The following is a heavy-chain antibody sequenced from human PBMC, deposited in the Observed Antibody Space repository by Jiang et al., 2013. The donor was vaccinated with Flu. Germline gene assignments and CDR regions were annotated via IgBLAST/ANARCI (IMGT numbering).Heavy chain of an antibody. CDR1: GFSLNTYGVG. V-gene: IGHV2-5*02. Sequence: KPTQTLTLTCTFSGFSLNTYGVGVGWIRQPPGKALEWLALIYWDDDKRYSPSLKSRLTITKDTSKNQVVLTMTNMDPVDTATYYCARGYSYGYNDYWGQGTLVTVSS. D-gene: IGHD5-18*01. J-gene: IGHJ4*02. CDR3: ARGYSYGYNDY. CDR2: IYWDDDK.